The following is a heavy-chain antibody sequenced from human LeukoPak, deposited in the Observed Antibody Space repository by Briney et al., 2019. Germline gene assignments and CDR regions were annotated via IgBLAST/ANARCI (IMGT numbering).Heavy chain of an antibody. J-gene: IGHJ4*02. CDR2: IKSQSDGGTI. CDR3: TTSPDY. Sequence: GGSLRLSCAASGFTFSNAGMTWVRQAPGKGLEWVGRIKSQSDGGTIDYAAPVNGRFTISRDDSKNTLYLQMNSLKTEDTAVYYCTTSPDYWGQGTLVTVSS. CDR1: GFTFSNAG. V-gene: IGHV3-15*01.